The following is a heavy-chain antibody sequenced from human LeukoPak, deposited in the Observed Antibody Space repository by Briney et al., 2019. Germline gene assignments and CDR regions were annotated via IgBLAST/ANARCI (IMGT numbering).Heavy chain of an antibody. CDR1: RFTFSDYY. Sequence: GGALRLSCAASRFTFSDYYMNSIRQAPGKRLEWVSFIISMSTYTNYADSVKGRFTNSRDNAKKSLYLQMNSLRAEDTAVYYCATGGYASPIDYWGQGTLVTVS. V-gene: IGHV3-11*03. CDR2: IISMSTYT. J-gene: IGHJ4*02. D-gene: IGHD5-12*01. CDR3: ATGGYASPIDY.